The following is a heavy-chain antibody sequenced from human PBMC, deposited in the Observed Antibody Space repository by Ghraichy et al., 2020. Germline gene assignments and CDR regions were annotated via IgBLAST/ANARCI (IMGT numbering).Heavy chain of an antibody. CDR1: GGSFSGYY. J-gene: IGHJ5*02. CDR3: ARAPYYDFWSGYGNWFDP. Sequence: SETLSLTCAVYGGSFSGYYWSWIRPPPCKGLEWIGEINHSRNTNYKPSLKSRVNISVDTSKSQFSLKLSSVTAADTAVYYCARAPYYDFWSGYGNWFDPWGQGTLVTVSS. CDR2: INHSRNT. V-gene: IGHV4-34*01. D-gene: IGHD3-3*01.